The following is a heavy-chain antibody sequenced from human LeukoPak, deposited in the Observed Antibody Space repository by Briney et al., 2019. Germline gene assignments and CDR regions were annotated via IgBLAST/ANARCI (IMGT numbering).Heavy chain of an antibody. Sequence: ASVKVSCKASGYTFTGYYMHWVRQAPGRGLEWMGWINPNSGGTNYAQKFQGRVTMTRDTSISTAYMELSRLRSDDTAVYYCARDGGYDDAFDIWGQGTMVTVSS. V-gene: IGHV1-2*02. D-gene: IGHD5-12*01. CDR3: ARDGGYDDAFDI. J-gene: IGHJ3*02. CDR1: GYTFTGYY. CDR2: INPNSGGT.